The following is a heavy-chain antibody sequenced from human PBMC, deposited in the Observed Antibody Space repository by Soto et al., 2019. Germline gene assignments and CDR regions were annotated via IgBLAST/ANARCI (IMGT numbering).Heavy chain of an antibody. CDR1: GYTFTSYG. V-gene: IGHV1-18*04. J-gene: IGHJ3*02. CDR2: ISAYNGNT. D-gene: IGHD3-22*01. Sequence: ASVKVSCKASGYTFTSYGISWVRQAPGQGLEWMGWISAYNGNTNYALKLQGRVTMTTDTSTSTAYMELRSLRSDDTAVYYCARPYDSSGYDAFDIWGQGTMVTVSS. CDR3: ARPYDSSGYDAFDI.